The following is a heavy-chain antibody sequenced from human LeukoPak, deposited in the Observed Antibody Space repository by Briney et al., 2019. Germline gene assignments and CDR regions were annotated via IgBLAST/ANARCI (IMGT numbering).Heavy chain of an antibody. D-gene: IGHD7-27*01. CDR1: GGSISSYY. V-gene: IGHV4-59*12. J-gene: IGHJ4*02. Sequence: TSETLSLTCTVSGGSISSYYWSWIRQPPGKGLEWIGYIYYSGSTNYNPSLKSRVTISVDTSKNQFSLKLSSVTAADTAVYYCARSEELGTYYFDYWGQGTLVTVSS. CDR3: ARSEELGTYYFDY. CDR2: IYYSGST.